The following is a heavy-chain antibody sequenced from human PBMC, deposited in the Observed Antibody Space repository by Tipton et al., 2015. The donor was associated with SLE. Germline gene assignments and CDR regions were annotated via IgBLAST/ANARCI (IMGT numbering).Heavy chain of an antibody. CDR3: ASSGCSGGSCHFDY. J-gene: IGHJ4*02. CDR1: GDSVSSNSAA. D-gene: IGHD2-15*01. V-gene: IGHV6-1*01. Sequence: LRLSCAISGDSVSSNSAAWNWIRQSPSRGLEWLGRTYYRSKWYNDYAVSVKSRITINPDTSKNQFSLQLNSVTPEDTAVYYCASSGCSGGSCHFDYWGQGTLVTVSS. CDR2: TYYRSKWYN.